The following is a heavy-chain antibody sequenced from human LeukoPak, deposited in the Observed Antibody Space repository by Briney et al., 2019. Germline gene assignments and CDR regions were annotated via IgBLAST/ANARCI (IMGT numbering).Heavy chain of an antibody. CDR3: ARGFDGPNAFDI. V-gene: IGHV4-59*01. CDR2: IYYSGST. Sequence: SETLSLTCTVSDGSISSYYWSWIRQPPGKGLEWIGYIYYSGSTNYNPSLKSRVTISVETSKNQFSLKLNSVTAADTAVYYCARGFDGPNAFDIWGQGTMVTVSS. D-gene: IGHD3-9*01. J-gene: IGHJ3*02. CDR1: DGSISSYY.